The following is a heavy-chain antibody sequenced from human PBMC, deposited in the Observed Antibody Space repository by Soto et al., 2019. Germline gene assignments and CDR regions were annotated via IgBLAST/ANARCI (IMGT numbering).Heavy chain of an antibody. CDR1: GFTFSSYA. Sequence: GGSLRLSCAASGFTFSSYAMSWVRQAPGKGLEWVSAISGSGGSTYYADSVKGRFTISRDNSKNTLFLQMNSLRAEDTAVYYCAKAAKEYYDFWSGSLYYMDVWGKGTTVTVSS. CDR3: AKAAKEYYDFWSGSLYYMDV. D-gene: IGHD3-3*01. CDR2: ISGSGGST. V-gene: IGHV3-23*01. J-gene: IGHJ6*03.